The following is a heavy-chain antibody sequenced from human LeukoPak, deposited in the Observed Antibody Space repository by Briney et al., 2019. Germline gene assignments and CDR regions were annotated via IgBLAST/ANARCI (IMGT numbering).Heavy chain of an antibody. Sequence: SETLFLTCAVYGGSFSGYYWSWLHQPPGKGLEWIGEINHSGSTNYNPSLKSRVTISVDTSKNQFSLKLSSVTAADTAVYYCARGSRGMEWLLYRRGFDYWGQGTLVTVSS. CDR3: ARGSRGMEWLLYRRGFDY. V-gene: IGHV4-34*01. CDR1: GGSFSGYY. J-gene: IGHJ4*02. D-gene: IGHD3-3*01. CDR2: INHSGST.